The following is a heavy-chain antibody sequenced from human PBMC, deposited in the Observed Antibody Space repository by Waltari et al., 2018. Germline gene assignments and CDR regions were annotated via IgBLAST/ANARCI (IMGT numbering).Heavy chain of an antibody. J-gene: IGHJ4*02. CDR1: GGSISSSSYY. Sequence: QLQLQESGPGLVKPSETLYLTCTVSGGSISSSSYYWGWIRQPPGKGLEWIGSIYYSGSTYYNPSLKSRVTISVDTSTNQFSLKLSSVTAADTAVYYCASWYSGDFDYWGQGTLVTVSS. D-gene: IGHD6-25*01. CDR2: IYYSGST. CDR3: ASWYSGDFDY. V-gene: IGHV4-39*01.